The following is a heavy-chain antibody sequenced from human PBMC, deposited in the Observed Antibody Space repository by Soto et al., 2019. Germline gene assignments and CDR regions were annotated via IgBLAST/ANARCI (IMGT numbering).Heavy chain of an antibody. V-gene: IGHV4-31*03. CDR1: SGSIISGGYY. CDR3: ARGPRQEYGGKFFDY. J-gene: IGHJ4*02. D-gene: IGHD4-17*01. CDR2: IYYSGGT. Sequence: SETLSLTCTFSSGSIISGGYYWSWIRQHPGKGLEWIGSIYYSGGTYSNSSLKSRLTMSVDTSKNQFSLKVSSVTAADTAVYYCARGPRQEYGGKFFDYWGQGTLVTVSS.